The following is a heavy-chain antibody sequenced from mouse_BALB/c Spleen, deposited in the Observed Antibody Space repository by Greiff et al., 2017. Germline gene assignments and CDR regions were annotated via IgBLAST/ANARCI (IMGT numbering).Heavy chain of an antibody. CDR1: GYSITSGYY. CDR3: ARDGGGNYDWYFDV. D-gene: IGHD2-1*01. CDR2: ISYDGSN. Sequence: ESGPGLVKPSQSLSLTCSVTGYSITSGYYWNWIRQFPGNKLEWMGYISYDGSNNYNPSLKNRISITRDTSKNQFFLKLNSVTTEDTATYYCARDGGGNYDWYFDVWGAGTTVTVSS. J-gene: IGHJ1*01. V-gene: IGHV3-6*02.